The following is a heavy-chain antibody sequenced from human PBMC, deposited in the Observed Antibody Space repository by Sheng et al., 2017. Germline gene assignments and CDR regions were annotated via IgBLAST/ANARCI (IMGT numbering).Heavy chain of an antibody. CDR2: INHSGST. J-gene: IGHJ4*02. CDR1: GGSFSGYY. CDR3: SAEYYDFWSGSLRPCDY. D-gene: IGHD3-3*01. Sequence: QVQLQQWGAGLVEAFGDPCPLTXAVYGGSFSGYYWSWIRQPPGKGLEWIGEINHSGSTNYNPSLQESSTISVDTSKNQFSLKLSSVTAADTAVYYCSAEYYDFWSGSLRPCDYWGQGTLVTVSS. V-gene: IGHV4-34*01.